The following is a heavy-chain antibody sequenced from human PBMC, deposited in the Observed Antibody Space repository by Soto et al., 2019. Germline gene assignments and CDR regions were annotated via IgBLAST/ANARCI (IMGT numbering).Heavy chain of an antibody. D-gene: IGHD4-17*01. J-gene: IGHJ2*01. Sequence: EVHMLESGGGLVQPGGSLRLSCAASGFTFSSYVMAWVRQAPGKGLEWVSGISGNGDRTFHADSVKGRFTISRDNSKNTLYLQMNSLRAEDTAVYYCAKPPTTKTTYNWYFDLWGRGTLVSVSS. CDR3: AKPPTTKTTYNWYFDL. CDR2: ISGNGDRT. CDR1: GFTFSSYV. V-gene: IGHV3-23*01.